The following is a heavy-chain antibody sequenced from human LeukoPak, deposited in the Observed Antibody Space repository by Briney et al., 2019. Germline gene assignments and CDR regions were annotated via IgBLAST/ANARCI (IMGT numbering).Heavy chain of an antibody. V-gene: IGHV1-69*05. CDR3: ARDGIAAAGTVDY. J-gene: IGHJ4*02. CDR1: GGTFSSYA. Sequence: SVKVSCKASGGTFSSYAISWVRQAPGQGLEWMGRTIPIFGTANYAQKFQGRVTITTDESTSTAYMELSILRCEDTAVYYCARDGIAAAGTVDYWGQGTLVTVSS. CDR2: TIPIFGTA. D-gene: IGHD6-13*01.